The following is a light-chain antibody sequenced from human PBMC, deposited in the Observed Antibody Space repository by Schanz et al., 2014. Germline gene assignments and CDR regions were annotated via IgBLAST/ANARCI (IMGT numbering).Light chain of an antibody. J-gene: IGKJ1*01. V-gene: IGKV1-39*01. Sequence: DIQMTQSPSSLSASVGDRVTITCRASQSISSYLNWYQQKPGKAPKLLIYAASSLQSGVPSRFSGSGSGTDFTLTISSLQPEDFATYYCLQDYNYPTFGQGTRVDTK. CDR2: AAS. CDR1: QSISSY. CDR3: LQDYNYPT.